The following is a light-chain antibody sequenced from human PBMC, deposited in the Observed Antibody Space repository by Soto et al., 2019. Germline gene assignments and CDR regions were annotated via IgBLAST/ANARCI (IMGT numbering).Light chain of an antibody. Sequence: DVVVTQSPLSLPVTLGQSASISCRSSQSLLYSDGDTYLSWFQQRPGQSPRRLIYKVSKRDSGVPDRFVGSGSGTVFTLKITRVQADDVGLYYCMQGKHWLYTFGQGTKVDIK. J-gene: IGKJ2*01. CDR1: QSLLYSDGDTY. V-gene: IGKV2-30*01. CDR2: KVS. CDR3: MQGKHWLYT.